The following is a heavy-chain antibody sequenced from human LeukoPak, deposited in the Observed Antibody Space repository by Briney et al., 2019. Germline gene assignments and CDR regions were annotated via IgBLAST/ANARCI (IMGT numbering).Heavy chain of an antibody. V-gene: IGHV1-18*01. J-gene: IGHJ5*02. D-gene: IGHD6-19*01. Sequence: EASVKVSCKASGYTFTSYGISWVRQAPGQGLEWMGWINGYSGNTNYAQKLQGRGTMTTDTSTSTAYMELRSLRSDDTAVYYCAREGPGWQWHGNWFDPWGQGTLVTVSS. CDR1: GYTFTSYG. CDR3: AREGPGWQWHGNWFDP. CDR2: INGYSGNT.